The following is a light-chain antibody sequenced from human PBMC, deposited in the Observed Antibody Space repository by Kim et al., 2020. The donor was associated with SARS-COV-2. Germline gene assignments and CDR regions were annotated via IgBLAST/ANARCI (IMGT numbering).Light chain of an antibody. CDR1: SSDIGGYNY. Sequence: QSALTQPASVSGSPGQSITISCTGSSSDIGGYNYVSWYQQHTGKAPKLIIYDVNKWPSGVSSRFSGSKSGNTASLTISGLQAEDEADYYCSSYTSISTWVFGGGTQLTVL. J-gene: IGLJ3*02. CDR2: DVN. CDR3: SSYTSISTWV. V-gene: IGLV2-14*03.